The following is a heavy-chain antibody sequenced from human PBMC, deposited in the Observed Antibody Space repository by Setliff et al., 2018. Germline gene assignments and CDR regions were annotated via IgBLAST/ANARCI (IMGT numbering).Heavy chain of an antibody. D-gene: IGHD1-1*01. CDR2: IYHSGSS. CDR3: RQAVVGRDVFDV. Sequence: ASETLSLTCTVSGGSISSMSYYWGWIRQPPGKGLEWIGSIYHSGSSYYNSSLRSRVTMSVDTSKNQFSLTLTSVTAADTALYYCRQAVVGRDVFDVWGQGTMVTVSS. CDR1: GGSISSMSYY. V-gene: IGHV4-39*07. J-gene: IGHJ3*01.